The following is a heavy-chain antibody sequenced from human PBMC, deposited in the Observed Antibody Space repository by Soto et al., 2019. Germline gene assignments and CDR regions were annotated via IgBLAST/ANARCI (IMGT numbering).Heavy chain of an antibody. V-gene: IGHV4-34*01. J-gene: IGHJ4*02. Sequence: PSETLSLTCAVYGGSFSGYYWSWIRQPPGKGLEWIGEINHSGSTNYNPSLKSRVTISVDTSMNQFSLKLSSVTAADTAVYYCARGSSWYGVDYWGQGTLVTVSS. CDR3: ARGSSWYGVDY. CDR2: INHSGST. D-gene: IGHD6-13*01. CDR1: GGSFSGYY.